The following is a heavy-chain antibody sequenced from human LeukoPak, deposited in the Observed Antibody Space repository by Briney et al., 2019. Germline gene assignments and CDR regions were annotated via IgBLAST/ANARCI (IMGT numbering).Heavy chain of an antibody. V-gene: IGHV1-18*01. Sequence: ASVKVSCKASGFVFTSYGFTWVRQAPGQGLEWMGWISANDGKIHYSERHQGRVTITADESTSTAYMELSSLRSEDTAVYYCARILAPDAFDIWGQGTMVTVSS. D-gene: IGHD2-8*02. CDR3: ARILAPDAFDI. CDR2: ISANDGKI. J-gene: IGHJ3*02. CDR1: GFVFTSYG.